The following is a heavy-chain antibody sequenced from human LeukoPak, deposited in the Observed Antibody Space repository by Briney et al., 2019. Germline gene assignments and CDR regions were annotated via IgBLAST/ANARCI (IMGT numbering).Heavy chain of an antibody. Sequence: ASVKVSCKASGYTFSSYGISWVRQAPGQGLEWMGWISAYNGNTYYAQNLQGRVTMTTDTSTSTAYTELRSLRSDDTAVYYCARDLKRGFNSGRYSWGTGSSNDYWGQGTMVTVSS. CDR1: GYTFSSYG. J-gene: IGHJ3*01. D-gene: IGHD6-19*01. CDR2: ISAYNGNT. CDR3: ARDLKRGFNSGRYSWGTGSSNDY. V-gene: IGHV1-18*01.